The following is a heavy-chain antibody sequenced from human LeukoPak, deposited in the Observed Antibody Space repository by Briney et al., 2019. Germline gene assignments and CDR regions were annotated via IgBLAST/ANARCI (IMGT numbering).Heavy chain of an antibody. Sequence: GGSLRLSCAASGFTFSSYSMNWVRQAPGKGLEWVSSISSSSSYIYYADSVKGRFTISRDNAKNSLYLQMNSLRAEDTAVYYCARPNGIRFLEWSITPYFDYSGQGTLVTVSS. CDR3: ARPNGIRFLEWSITPYFDY. CDR2: ISSSSSYI. CDR1: GFTFSSYS. J-gene: IGHJ4*02. D-gene: IGHD3-3*01. V-gene: IGHV3-21*01.